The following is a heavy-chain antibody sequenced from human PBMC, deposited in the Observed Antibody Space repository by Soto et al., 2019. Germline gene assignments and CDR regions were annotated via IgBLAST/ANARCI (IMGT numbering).Heavy chain of an antibody. CDR1: GFTFSSFA. J-gene: IGHJ4*02. CDR2: VSIGGST. CDR3: AKRRGAGGHFDY. V-gene: IGHV3-23*01. Sequence: GGSLRLSCAASGFTFSSFARGWVRQGPGKGLEWVAVVSIGGSTHYADSVRGRFTISRDNSKNTMSLQMNSMTAEDTAVYFCAKRRGAGGHFDYWGQGALVTVSS. D-gene: IGHD2-15*01.